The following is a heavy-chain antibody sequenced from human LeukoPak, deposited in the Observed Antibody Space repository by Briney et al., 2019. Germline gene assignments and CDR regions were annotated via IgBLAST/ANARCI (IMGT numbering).Heavy chain of an antibody. J-gene: IGHJ4*02. V-gene: IGHV1-2*02. CDR2: INPNSGGT. Sequence: ASVKVSCKASGYTFTGYYMHWVRQAPGQGLEWMGWINPNSGGTNYAQKFQGRVTMTRDTSISTAYMELSRLRSDDTAVYYCARDLPINYDFWSGYPNYWGQGTLVTVSS. D-gene: IGHD3-3*01. CDR3: ARDLPINYDFWSGYPNY. CDR1: GYTFTGYY.